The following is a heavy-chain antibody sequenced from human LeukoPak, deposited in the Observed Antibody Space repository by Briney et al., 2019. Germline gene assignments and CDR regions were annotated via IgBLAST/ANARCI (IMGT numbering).Heavy chain of an antibody. CDR2: ISGYNGNT. CDR1: GYTFSSYG. V-gene: IGHV1-18*01. CDR3: AREAITIFGVVRTQTTYGPHRFDP. D-gene: IGHD3-3*01. Sequence: ASVKVSCKASGYTFSSYGISWVRQALGQGLEWMGWISGYNGNTNYAQKLQGRVTMTRDMSTSTVYMELSSLRSEDTAVYYCAREAITIFGVVRTQTTYGPHRFDPWGQGTLVTVSS. J-gene: IGHJ5*02.